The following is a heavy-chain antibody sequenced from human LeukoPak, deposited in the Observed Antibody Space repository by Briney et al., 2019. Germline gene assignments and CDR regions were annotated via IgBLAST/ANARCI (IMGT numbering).Heavy chain of an antibody. J-gene: IGHJ5*02. V-gene: IGHV3-15*07. Sequence: SGGSLRLSCAASGFTFTNAWMNWVRQAPGKGLEWVGRIKGKADGETIDYAAPVKGRFTFSRDDSKTTLYLQMNSLQTEDTAVYYCATDFYDSTWGQGTLVTVSS. CDR3: ATDFYDST. D-gene: IGHD3-22*01. CDR2: IKGKADGETI. CDR1: GFTFTNAW.